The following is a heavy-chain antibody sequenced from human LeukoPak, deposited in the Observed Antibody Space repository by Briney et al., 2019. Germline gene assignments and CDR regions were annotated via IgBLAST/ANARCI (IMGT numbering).Heavy chain of an antibody. Sequence: PGGSLRLSCAASGFTFSNYVMHWVRQISGEGLEWVAAIGTGGDTYYRDSVKGRFTISRGNAKNSLYLQMNSLRVGDTAVYYCVRDYGPGGFGPWGQGALVTVSS. V-gene: IGHV3-13*01. D-gene: IGHD3-10*01. CDR2: IGTGGDT. CDR1: GFTFSNYV. J-gene: IGHJ5*02. CDR3: VRDYGPGGFGP.